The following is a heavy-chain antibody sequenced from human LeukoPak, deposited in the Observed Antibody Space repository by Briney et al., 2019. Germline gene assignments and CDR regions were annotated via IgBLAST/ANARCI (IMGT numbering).Heavy chain of an antibody. J-gene: IGHJ4*02. CDR3: AHAAYYYGSGSYYNGLIY. V-gene: IGHV1-18*01. CDR2: ISAYNGNT. CDR1: GYTFTSYG. Sequence: ASVKVSCKASGYTFTSYGISWVRQAPGQGLEWMGWISAYNGNTNYAQKLQGRVTMTTDTSTSTAYMELRSLRSDDTAVYYCAHAAYYYGSGSYYNGLIYWGQGTLVTVSS. D-gene: IGHD3-10*01.